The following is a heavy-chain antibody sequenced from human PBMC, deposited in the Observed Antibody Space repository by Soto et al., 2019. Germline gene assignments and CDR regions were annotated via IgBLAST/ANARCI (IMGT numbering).Heavy chain of an antibody. J-gene: IGHJ5*02. Sequence: AAVKVSCKASGYTFTSYGISWVRQAPGQGLEWMGWISAYNGNTNYAQKLQGRVTMTTDTSTSTAYMELRSLRSDDTAVYYCARDRWKWLVWEAVGWFDPWGQGTLVTVSS. D-gene: IGHD6-19*01. CDR3: ARDRWKWLVWEAVGWFDP. CDR1: GYTFTSYG. CDR2: ISAYNGNT. V-gene: IGHV1-18*01.